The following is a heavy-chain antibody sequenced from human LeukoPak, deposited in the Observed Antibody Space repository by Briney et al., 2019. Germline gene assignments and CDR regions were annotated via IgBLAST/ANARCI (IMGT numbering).Heavy chain of an antibody. V-gene: IGHV3-30*02. J-gene: IGHJ4*02. CDR3: ARDLYI. CDR1: GFTFSSYG. Sequence: GGSLRLSCAASGFTFSSYGMHWVRQAPGKGLEWVAFIRYDGSNKYYADSVKGRFTISRDNARNTLYLQMSFLRVEDTAFYYCARDLYIGGQGTLVTVSS. CDR2: IRYDGSNK.